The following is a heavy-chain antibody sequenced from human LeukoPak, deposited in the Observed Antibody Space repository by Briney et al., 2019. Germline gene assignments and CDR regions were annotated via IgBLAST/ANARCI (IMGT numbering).Heavy chain of an antibody. V-gene: IGHV3-66*04. J-gene: IGHJ3*02. Sequence: GGSLRLSCAASGFTVSSNYMSWVRQAPGKGLECVSVIYSGGSTYYADSVKGRFTISRDNSKNTLYLQMNSLRAEDTAVYYCARPWLLGAFDIWGQGTMVTVSS. CDR3: ARPWLLGAFDI. D-gene: IGHD6-19*01. CDR1: GFTVSSNY. CDR2: IYSGGST.